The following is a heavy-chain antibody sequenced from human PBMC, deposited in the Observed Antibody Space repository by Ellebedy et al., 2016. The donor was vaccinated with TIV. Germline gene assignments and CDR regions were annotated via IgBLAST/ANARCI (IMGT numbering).Heavy chain of an antibody. Sequence: ASVKVSXXASGYTFTGYYMHWVRQAPGQGLEWMGWINPNSGGTNYAQKFQGWVTMTRDTSISTAYMELSRLRSDDTAVYYCARDPCGGDCYYPQGPFDPWGQGTLVTVSS. CDR1: GYTFTGYY. CDR3: ARDPCGGDCYYPQGPFDP. CDR2: INPNSGGT. J-gene: IGHJ5*02. V-gene: IGHV1-2*04. D-gene: IGHD2-21*02.